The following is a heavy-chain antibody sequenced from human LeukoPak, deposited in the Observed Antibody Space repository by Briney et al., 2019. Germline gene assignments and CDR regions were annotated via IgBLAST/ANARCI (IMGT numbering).Heavy chain of an antibody. V-gene: IGHV3-30*02. D-gene: IGHD6-19*01. J-gene: IGHJ4*02. CDR2: IRYDGSNK. CDR3: AKDPSSPYSSGWGGGGDY. CDR1: GFTFSSYG. Sequence: SGGSLRLSCAASGFTFSSYGMHWVRQAPGKGLEWVAFIRYDGSNKYYADSVKGRFTISRDNSKNTLYLQMNSLRAEDTAVYYCAKDPSSPYSSGWGGGGDYWGQGTLVTVSS.